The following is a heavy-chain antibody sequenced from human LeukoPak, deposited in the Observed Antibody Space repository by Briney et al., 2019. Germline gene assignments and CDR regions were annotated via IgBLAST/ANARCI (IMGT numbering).Heavy chain of an antibody. D-gene: IGHD3-22*01. CDR1: GGSVSSGSYY. J-gene: IGHJ4*02. CDR3: AADHYYDSSGYYG. Sequence: SETLSLTCTVSGGSVSSGSYYWSWIRQHPGKGLEWIGYIYYSGSTYYNPSLKSRVTISVDTSKNQFSLKLSSVTAADTAVYYCAADHYYDSSGYYGWGQGTLVTVSS. V-gene: IGHV4-31*03. CDR2: IYYSGST.